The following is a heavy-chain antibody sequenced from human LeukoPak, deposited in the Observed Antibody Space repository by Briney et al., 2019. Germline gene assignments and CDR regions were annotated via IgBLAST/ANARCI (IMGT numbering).Heavy chain of an antibody. CDR1: GGSFSGFY. CDR2: INHSGST. CDR3: ARGAADDPRYSSSRGFDY. V-gene: IGHV4-34*01. D-gene: IGHD6-6*01. Sequence: PSETLSLTCAVYGGSFSGFYWSWIRQPPGKGLEWIGEINHSGSTNYNPSLKSRVTISVDTSKNQFSLKLSSVTAADTAVYYCARGAADDPRYSSSRGFDYWGQGTLVTVSS. J-gene: IGHJ4*02.